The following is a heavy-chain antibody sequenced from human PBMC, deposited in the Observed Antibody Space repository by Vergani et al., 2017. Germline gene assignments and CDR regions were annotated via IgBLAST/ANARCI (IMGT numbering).Heavy chain of an antibody. CDR2: IKQDGSEK. V-gene: IGHV3-7*01. J-gene: IGHJ4*02. Sequence: EVQLVESGGGLVQPGGSLRLSCAASGFTFSSYWMSWVRQAPGKGLEWVANIKQDGSEKYYVDSVKGRFTISRDNAKNSLYLQMNSLRAEDTAVYYCAREASRGSGGWPYYFDYWGQGTLVTVSS. D-gene: IGHD6-19*01. CDR3: AREASRGSGGWPYYFDY. CDR1: GFTFSSYW.